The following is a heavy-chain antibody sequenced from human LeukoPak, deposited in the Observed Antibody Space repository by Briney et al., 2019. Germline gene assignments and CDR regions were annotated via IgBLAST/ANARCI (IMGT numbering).Heavy chain of an antibody. D-gene: IGHD2-2*01. CDR3: ARVDYDIVVVPAAMAAYYYYYYMDV. V-gene: IGHV4-34*01. CDR2: INHSGST. CDR1: GGSFSGYY. Sequence: SETLSLTCAVYGGSFSGYYWSWIRQPPGKGLEWIGEINHSGSTNYNPSLKSRVTISVDTSKNQFSLKLSSVTAADTAVYYCARVDYDIVVVPAAMAAYYYYYYMDVWGKGTTVTVSS. J-gene: IGHJ6*03.